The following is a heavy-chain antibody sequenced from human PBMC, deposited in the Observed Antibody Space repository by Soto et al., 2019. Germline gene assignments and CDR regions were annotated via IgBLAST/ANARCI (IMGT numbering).Heavy chain of an antibody. D-gene: IGHD3-16*01. CDR1: GFTFSSYA. Sequence: GGSLRLSCAASGFTFSSYAMHWVRQAPGKGLEWVAVISYDGSNKYYADSVKGRFTISRDNSKNTLYLQMNSLRAEDTAVYYCARGGEYWGQGTLVTVSS. J-gene: IGHJ4*02. V-gene: IGHV3-30-3*01. CDR3: ARGGEY. CDR2: ISYDGSNK.